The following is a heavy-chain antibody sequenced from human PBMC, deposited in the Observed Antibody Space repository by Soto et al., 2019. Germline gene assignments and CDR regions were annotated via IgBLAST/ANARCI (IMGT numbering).Heavy chain of an antibody. CDR3: ARVPDR. J-gene: IGHJ5*02. CDR1: GGSVSSNSYS. Sequence: SETLSLTCTVSGGSVSSNSYSWGWVRQSPGKGLEWIGNIYSNDNTHYNPSLKSRVTTSVDRSKNQFSLKLSSVTAADTAVYYCARVPDRWGQGTLVTVSS. V-gene: IGHV4-39*07. D-gene: IGHD2-2*01. CDR2: IYSNDNT.